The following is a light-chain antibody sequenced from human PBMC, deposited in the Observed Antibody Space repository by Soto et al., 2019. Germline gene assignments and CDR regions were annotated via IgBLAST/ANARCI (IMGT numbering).Light chain of an antibody. Sequence: QSVLTQPASVSGSPGQSITISCTGTSSDVGGYNFVSWYQQHPDKAPKLMIYDVTNRPSGVSNRFSGSKSGNTASLTISGLQAEGEADYYCSSYTIISTYVFVTGTKLTVL. CDR1: SSDVGGYNF. CDR3: SSYTIISTYV. J-gene: IGLJ1*01. CDR2: DVT. V-gene: IGLV2-14*01.